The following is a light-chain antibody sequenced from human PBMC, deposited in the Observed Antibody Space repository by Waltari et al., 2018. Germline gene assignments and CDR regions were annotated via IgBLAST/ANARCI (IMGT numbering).Light chain of an antibody. V-gene: IGLV2-8*01. CDR3: SSYAGSKTLI. Sequence: QSALTQPPSASGSPGQSVTFSCTGTSSDIGGYNYVSWFQQHPDKAPKLMIYEVSKRPSGVPDRFSGSKSGNTASLTVSGLQAEDEADYYCSSYAGSKTLIFGGGTKLTVL. CDR2: EVS. CDR1: SSDIGGYNY. J-gene: IGLJ2*01.